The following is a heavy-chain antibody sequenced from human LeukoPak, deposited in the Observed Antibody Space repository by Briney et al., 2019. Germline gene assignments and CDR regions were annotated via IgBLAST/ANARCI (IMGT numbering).Heavy chain of an antibody. V-gene: IGHV3-23*01. J-gene: IGHJ4*02. D-gene: IGHD1-26*01. CDR3: AKEAEIVGANY. CDR2: SSAGGGST. Sequence: GGTLRLSCAASGFTFSYFAMSWVRQAPGKGLEWVSGSSAGGGSTYYADSVKGRFTISRDNSKNTLYLQMNSLRAEDTAVYYCAKEAEIVGANYWGQGTLVTVSS. CDR1: GFTFSYFA.